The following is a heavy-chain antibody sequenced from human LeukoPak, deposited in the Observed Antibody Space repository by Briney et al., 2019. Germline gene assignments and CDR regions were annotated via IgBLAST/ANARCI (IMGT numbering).Heavy chain of an antibody. V-gene: IGHV4-59*08. Sequence: SETLSLTCTVSGGSISSYYWSWIRQPPGKGLEWIGYIYYSGSTNYDPSLKSRVTISVDTSKNQFSLKLSSVTAADTAVYYRARLRTRGGPDAFDIWGQGTMVTVSS. D-gene: IGHD3-16*01. CDR1: GGSISSYY. CDR3: ARLRTRGGPDAFDI. CDR2: IYYSGST. J-gene: IGHJ3*02.